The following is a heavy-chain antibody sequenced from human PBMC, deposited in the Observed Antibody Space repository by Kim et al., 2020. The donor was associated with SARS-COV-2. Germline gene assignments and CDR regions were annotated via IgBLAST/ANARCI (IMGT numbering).Heavy chain of an antibody. V-gene: IGHV4-59*13. D-gene: IGHD1-26*01. CDR1: GDSISSYY. CDR3: ARDRVVGGMDV. Sequence: SETLSLTCTVSGDSISSYYWSWIRQPPGKGLEWIGYIYYSGNTNYNPSLQSRGTISVDTSKNQFSLKLSSVTAADTAVYFCARDRVVGGMDVWGQGTTVTVSS. J-gene: IGHJ6*02. CDR2: IYYSGNT.